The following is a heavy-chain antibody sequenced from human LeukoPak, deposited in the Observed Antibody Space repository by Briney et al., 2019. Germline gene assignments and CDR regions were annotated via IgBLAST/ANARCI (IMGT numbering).Heavy chain of an antibody. Sequence: GGSLRLSCAASGFTVSSNYMSWVRQAPGKGLEWVSVIYSGGSTYYADSVKGRFTISRHNSKNTLYLQMNSLRAEDTAVYYCAREGYCTNGVCYGGEDYYYYGMDVWGQGTTVTVSS. J-gene: IGHJ6*02. V-gene: IGHV3-53*04. CDR2: IYSGGST. D-gene: IGHD2-8*01. CDR3: AREGYCTNGVCYGGEDYYYYGMDV. CDR1: GFTVSSNY.